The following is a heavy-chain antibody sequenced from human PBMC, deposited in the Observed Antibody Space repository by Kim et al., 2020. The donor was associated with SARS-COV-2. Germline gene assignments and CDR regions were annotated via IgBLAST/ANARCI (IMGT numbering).Heavy chain of an antibody. J-gene: IGHJ5*02. CDR2: IGSGGDT. V-gene: IGHV3-13*04. CDR3: ARGNYYTSGGTQRVDP. Sequence: GGSLRLSCAASGFTFSNYVMHWVRQATGKGLEWVSTIGSGGDTYYPGSVKGRFTISRENAKNSLYLQMNSLRAGDTAVYYCARGNYYTSGGTQRVDPWGQGTRVTVSS. D-gene: IGHD3-10*01. CDR1: GFTFSNYV.